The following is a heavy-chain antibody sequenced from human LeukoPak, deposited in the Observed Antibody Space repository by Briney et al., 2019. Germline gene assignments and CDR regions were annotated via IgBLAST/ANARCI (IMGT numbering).Heavy chain of an antibody. J-gene: IGHJ4*02. CDR2: ISGSGGIT. CDR3: AKDQGDSSGYYLDLSFDY. V-gene: IGHV3-23*01. CDR1: GFTFSSYA. Sequence: GGSLRLSCAASGFTFSSYAMSWVRQAPGKGLEWVSAISGSGGITYYADSVKGRFTISRDNSKNTLYLQMNSLRAEDTAVYYCAKDQGDSSGYYLDLSFDYWGQGTLVTVSS. D-gene: IGHD3-22*01.